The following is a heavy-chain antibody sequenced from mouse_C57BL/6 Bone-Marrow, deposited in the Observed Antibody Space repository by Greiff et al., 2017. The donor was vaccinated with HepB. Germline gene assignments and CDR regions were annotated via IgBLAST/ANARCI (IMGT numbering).Heavy chain of an antibody. CDR1: GFTFSDYY. D-gene: IGHD1-1*02. J-gene: IGHJ3*01. Sequence: DVMLVESGGGLVQPGGSLKLSCAASGFTFSDYYMYWVRQTPEKRLEWVAYISNGGGSTYYPDTVKGRFTISRDNAKNTLYLQMSRLKSEDTALYYCARQAGSQAGCAYWGQGTLVTGSA. CDR3: ARQAGSQAGCAY. CDR2: ISNGGGST. V-gene: IGHV5-12*01.